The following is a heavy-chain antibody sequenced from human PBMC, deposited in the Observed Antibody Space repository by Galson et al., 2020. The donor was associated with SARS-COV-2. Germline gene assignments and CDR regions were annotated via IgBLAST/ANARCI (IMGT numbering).Heavy chain of an antibody. J-gene: IGHJ4*02. V-gene: IGHV3-23*01. CDR3: AHKTAFDF. CDR1: GFTFSSAA. CDR2: ITNGGGGT. Sequence: GGSLRLSCEASGFTFSSAAMSWVRQAPRGGLEWVATITNGGGGTFYADSVKGRFTISRDDSKNTRYLHMNSLRGDDSAVYYCAHKTAFDFWGQGTLVTVSS.